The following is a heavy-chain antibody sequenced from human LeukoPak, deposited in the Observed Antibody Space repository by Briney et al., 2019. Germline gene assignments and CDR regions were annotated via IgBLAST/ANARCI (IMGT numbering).Heavy chain of an antibody. CDR2: IWYDRSNK. CDR3: ARGGNSGYYYYGMDV. V-gene: IGHV3-33*01. D-gene: IGHD4-23*01. Sequence: GRSLRLSCAASGFTFSSYGMRWVRQAPGKGLEWVAVIWYDRSNKYYADSVKGRFTISRDNSKNTLYLQMNSLRAEDTAVYYCARGGNSGYYYYGMDVWGQGTTVTVSS. J-gene: IGHJ6*02. CDR1: GFTFSSYG.